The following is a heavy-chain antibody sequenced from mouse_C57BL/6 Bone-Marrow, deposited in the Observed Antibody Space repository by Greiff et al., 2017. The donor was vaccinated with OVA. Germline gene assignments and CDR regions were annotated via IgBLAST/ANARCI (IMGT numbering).Heavy chain of an antibody. CDR3: ALTQYFDV. V-gene: IGHV1-81*01. CDR1: GYTLTSYG. CDR2: IYPRSGNT. Sequence: VQLQQSGAELARPGASVKLSCKASGYTLTSYGISWVKQRTGQGLEWIGEIYPRSGNTYYNEKFKGKATLSADKSYSTAYMELRSLTSEDSAVYFWALTQYFDVWGTGTTVTVSS. J-gene: IGHJ1*03. D-gene: IGHD4-1*01.